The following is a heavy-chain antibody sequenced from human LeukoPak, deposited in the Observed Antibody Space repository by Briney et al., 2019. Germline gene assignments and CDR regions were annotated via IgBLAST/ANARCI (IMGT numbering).Heavy chain of an antibody. J-gene: IGHJ5*02. CDR3: ARQSVLRLSNSFDP. Sequence: SETLSLTCTVSGGSISSYYWSWIRQPPGKGLEWIGYIYYSGSTNYNPSLKSRVAISVDTSKNQFSLKLSSVTAADTAVYYCARQSVLRLSNSFDPWGQGTLVTVSS. CDR2: IYYSGST. D-gene: IGHD3-3*01. CDR1: GGSISSYY. V-gene: IGHV4-59*01.